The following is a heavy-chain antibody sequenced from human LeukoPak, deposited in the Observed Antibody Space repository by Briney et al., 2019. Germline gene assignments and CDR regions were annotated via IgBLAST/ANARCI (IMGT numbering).Heavy chain of an antibody. J-gene: IGHJ6*03. CDR3: ATEPRNYYYYYMDV. CDR1: GFTFSSYA. D-gene: IGHD1-14*01. V-gene: IGHV3-23*01. CDR2: ISGSGGST. Sequence: GGSLRLSCAASGFTFSSYAMSWVRQAPGKGLEWVSAISGSGGSTYYADSVKGRFTISRDNSKNTLYLQMNSPRAEDTAVYYCATEPRNYYYYYMDVWGKGTTVTVSS.